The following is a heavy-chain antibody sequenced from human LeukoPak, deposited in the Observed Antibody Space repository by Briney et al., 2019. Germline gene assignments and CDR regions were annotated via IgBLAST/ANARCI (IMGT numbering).Heavy chain of an antibody. Sequence: SETLSLTCSVSGASISSNHYWGWIRQPPGMGLEWIDTIHYRINTYYNPSLKSRLTISIDTSKNQFSLRLSSVTAADTAVYYCARYQEEDGYNAKTIDYWGQGTLVTVSS. CDR3: ARYQEEDGYNAKTIDY. CDR2: IHYRINT. J-gene: IGHJ4*02. D-gene: IGHD5-24*01. V-gene: IGHV4-39*01. CDR1: GASISSNHY.